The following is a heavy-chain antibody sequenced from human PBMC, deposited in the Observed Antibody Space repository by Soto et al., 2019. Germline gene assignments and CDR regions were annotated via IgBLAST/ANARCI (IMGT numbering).Heavy chain of an antibody. CDR1: GGTFSSYA. V-gene: IGHV1-69*12. J-gene: IGHJ2*01. Sequence: QVQLVQSGAEVKKPGSSVKVSCKASGGTFSSYAISWVRQAPGQGLEWMGGLIPIFGTANYAQKFQGRVTITADESTSTAYMELSSLRSEDTAVYYCARVVTVVKSFHYWYFDLWGRGTLVTFSS. D-gene: IGHD2-15*01. CDR3: ARVVTVVKSFHYWYFDL. CDR2: LIPIFGTA.